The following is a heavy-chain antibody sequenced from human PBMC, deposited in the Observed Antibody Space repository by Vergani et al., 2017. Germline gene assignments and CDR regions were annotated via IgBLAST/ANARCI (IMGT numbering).Heavy chain of an antibody. CDR2: LTGGGGST. CDR1: GFTFSTYA. Sequence: EVQLLESGGSFKQPGGSVRLPCAASGFTFSTYAMHWVRQAPGKGLEWVSALTGGGGSTYYADSFKGRFIISRDNSKNTLYLQMNSLRAEDTAVYYCAKIFDYWGQGTLVTVSS. CDR3: AKIFDY. V-gene: IGHV3-23*01. J-gene: IGHJ4*02.